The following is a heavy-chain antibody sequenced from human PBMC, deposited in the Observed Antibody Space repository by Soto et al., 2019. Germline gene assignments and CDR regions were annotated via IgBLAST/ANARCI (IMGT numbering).Heavy chain of an antibody. V-gene: IGHV3-23*01. Sequence: EVQLLESGGGLVQVGESLILSCPASGFTFTNYPMSWVRQVPGKGLEWVSSISGSGGSTYYADSVRGRFTISRDNSKNTLYLQMNSLRAEDTAVYYCAKNSLFGSGTKDYWGQGTLVTVSS. CDR2: ISGSGGST. D-gene: IGHD3-10*01. J-gene: IGHJ4*02. CDR1: GFTFTNYP. CDR3: AKNSLFGSGTKDY.